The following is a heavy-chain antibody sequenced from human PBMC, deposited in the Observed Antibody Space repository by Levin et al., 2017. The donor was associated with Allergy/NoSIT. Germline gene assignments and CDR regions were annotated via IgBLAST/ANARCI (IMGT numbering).Heavy chain of an antibody. J-gene: IGHJ2*01. CDR1: GFTFSSYG. D-gene: IGHD5-24*01. V-gene: IGHV3-30*18. CDR2: ISYDGNNK. CDR3: AKGYNPAGNGWYFDL. Sequence: PGGSLRLSCAASGFTFSSYGMHWVRQAPGKGLEWVTLISYDGNNKYYADSVKGRFSISRDNSKNTVYVQMNSLRGEDTAVYFCAKGYNPAGNGWYFDLWGRGTLVTVSS.